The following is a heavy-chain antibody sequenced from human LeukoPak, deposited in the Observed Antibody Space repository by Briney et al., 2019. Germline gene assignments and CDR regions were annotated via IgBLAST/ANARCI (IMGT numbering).Heavy chain of an antibody. D-gene: IGHD5-24*01. J-gene: IGHJ4*02. V-gene: IGHV3-21*04. Sequence: GESLRLSCVASGFTFSSYSMNWVRQAPGKGLEWVSSISSSSSYISYADSVKGRFTIPRDNAKNSLYLQMNSLRAEDTAVYYCASSRSGWLQYNYWGQGTLVTVSS. CDR3: ASSRSGWLQYNY. CDR2: ISSSSSYI. CDR1: GFTFSSYS.